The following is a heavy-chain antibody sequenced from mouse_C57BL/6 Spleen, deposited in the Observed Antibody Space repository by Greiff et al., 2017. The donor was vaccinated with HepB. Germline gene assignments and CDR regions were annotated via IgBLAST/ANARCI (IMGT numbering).Heavy chain of an antibody. D-gene: IGHD1-1*01. Sequence: QVQLQQPGAELVMPGASVKLSCKASGYTFTSYWMHWVKQRPGQGLEWIGEIDPSDSYTNYNQKFKGKSTLTVDKSSSTAYMQLSSLTSEDSAVYYCARGYYGSRPFDYWGQGTTLTVSS. CDR2: IDPSDSYT. J-gene: IGHJ2*01. CDR1: GYTFTSYW. CDR3: ARGYYGSRPFDY. V-gene: IGHV1-69*01.